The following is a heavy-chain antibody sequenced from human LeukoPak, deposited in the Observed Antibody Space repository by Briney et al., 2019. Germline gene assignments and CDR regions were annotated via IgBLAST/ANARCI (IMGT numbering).Heavy chain of an antibody. CDR1: GGSISSSSYY. CDR3: ATAQMVRGVTINWFDP. Sequence: SETLSLTCTVSGGSISSSSYYWGWIRQPPGKGLEWVGSIYYSGSTYYNPSLKSRVTISVDTSKNQFSLKLSSVTAADTAVYYCATAQMVRGVTINWFDPWGQGTLVTVSS. D-gene: IGHD3-10*01. CDR2: IYYSGST. J-gene: IGHJ5*02. V-gene: IGHV4-39*01.